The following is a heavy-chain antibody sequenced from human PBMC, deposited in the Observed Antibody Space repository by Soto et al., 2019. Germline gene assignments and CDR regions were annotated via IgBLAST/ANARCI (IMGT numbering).Heavy chain of an antibody. Sequence: GGSLRLSCAASGFTFSSYAMHWVRQAPGKGLEWVAVISYDGSNKYYADSVKGRFTISRDNSKNTLYLQMNSLRAEDTAVYYCARGHQQWPKSTWGQGTLVTVSS. V-gene: IGHV3-30-3*01. CDR2: ISYDGSNK. J-gene: IGHJ5*02. D-gene: IGHD6-19*01. CDR3: ARGHQQWPKST. CDR1: GFTFSSYA.